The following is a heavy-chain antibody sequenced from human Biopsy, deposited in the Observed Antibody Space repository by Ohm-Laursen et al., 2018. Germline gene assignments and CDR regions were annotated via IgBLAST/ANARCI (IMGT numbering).Heavy chain of an antibody. CDR2: AYPSGTT. CDR3: AGSRGHYFNGLDV. Sequence: TLSLTCCVSGASMTDYFWSWIWQPAGKGLEWIGRAYPSGTTYYNPSLKGRVTISIDASKNQLSLKVTSVTAADTAVFYGAGSRGHYFNGLDVWGQGTTVIVSS. V-gene: IGHV4-4*07. CDR1: GASMTDYF. J-gene: IGHJ6*02. D-gene: IGHD3-10*01.